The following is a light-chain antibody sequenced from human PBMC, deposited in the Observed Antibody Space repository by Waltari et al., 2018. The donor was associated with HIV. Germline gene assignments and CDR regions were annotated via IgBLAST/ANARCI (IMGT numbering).Light chain of an antibody. Sequence: QSVLTQPPSVSWAPGQRVTISCTGSSSNIGAGYDVHWYQQLPGTAPKLLIYGNSNRRSGVPDRFSGSKSGTSASLASTGLQAEDEADYYCQSYDSSLSGVFGGGTKLTVL. CDR2: GNS. V-gene: IGLV1-40*01. CDR3: QSYDSSLSGV. CDR1: SSNIGAGYD. J-gene: IGLJ3*02.